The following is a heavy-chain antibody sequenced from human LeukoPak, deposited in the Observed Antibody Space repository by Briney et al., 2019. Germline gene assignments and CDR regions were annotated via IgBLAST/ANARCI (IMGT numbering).Heavy chain of an antibody. D-gene: IGHD3-22*01. J-gene: IGHJ4*02. Sequence: ASVKASCKASGYTFTGYYRHWVRQAPGQGLEWMGWINPNSGGTNYAQKFQGRVTMTRDTSISIAYMELSRLRSDDTAGYYCARGYPHYYDSSGYYLGFFDYWGQGTLVTVSS. CDR1: GYTFTGYY. CDR3: ARGYPHYYDSSGYYLGFFDY. CDR2: INPNSGGT. V-gene: IGHV1-2*02.